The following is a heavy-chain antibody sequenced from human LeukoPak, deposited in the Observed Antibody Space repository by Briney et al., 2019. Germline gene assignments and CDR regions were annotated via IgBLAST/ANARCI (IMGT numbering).Heavy chain of an antibody. Sequence: SETLSLTCTVSGGSISSYYWSWIRQPPGKGLEWIGYIYYSGSTNYNPSLKSRVTISVDTSKNQFSLKLSSVTAADTAVYYCARRAPLPAANYYYYYGMDVWGQGTTVTVSS. J-gene: IGHJ6*02. CDR2: IYYSGST. D-gene: IGHD2-2*01. V-gene: IGHV4-59*08. CDR3: ARRAPLPAANYYYYYGMDV. CDR1: GGSISSYY.